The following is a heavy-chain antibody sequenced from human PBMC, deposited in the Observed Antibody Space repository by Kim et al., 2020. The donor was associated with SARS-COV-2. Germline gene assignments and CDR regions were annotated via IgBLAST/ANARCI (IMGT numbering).Heavy chain of an antibody. V-gene: IGHV5-51*01. CDR3: ARRYGDYADFNY. D-gene: IGHD4-17*01. Sequence: YSPPLEGQVTISADKSISTAYLQWSSLKASDTAMYYCARRYGDYADFNYWGQGTLVTVSS. J-gene: IGHJ4*02.